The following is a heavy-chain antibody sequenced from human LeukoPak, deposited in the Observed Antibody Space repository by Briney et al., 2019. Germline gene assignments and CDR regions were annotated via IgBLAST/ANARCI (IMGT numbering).Heavy chain of an antibody. D-gene: IGHD2-2*01. CDR3: ARGVVPAAISWFDP. V-gene: IGHV3-53*01. CDR2: IYSGGST. CDR1: GFTVSSNY. Sequence: GGSLRLSCAASGFTVSSNYMSWVRQAPGKGLEWVSVIYSGGSTYYADSVRGRFTISRDNSKNTLHLQLNSLRAEDTAVYYCARGVVPAAISWFDPWGQGTLVTVSS. J-gene: IGHJ5*02.